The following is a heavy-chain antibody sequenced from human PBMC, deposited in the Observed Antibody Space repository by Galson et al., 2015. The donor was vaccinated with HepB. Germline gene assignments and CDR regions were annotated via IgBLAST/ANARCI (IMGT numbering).Heavy chain of an antibody. CDR3: ARDRPKNYYSDTINYYRFIDY. CDR1: GFTFSSDG. V-gene: IGHV3-48*01. J-gene: IGHJ4*02. CDR2: ISSTSNTI. D-gene: IGHD3-22*01. Sequence: SLRLSCAASGFTFSSDGMNWVRQAPGKGLEWLSYISSTSNTIYYADSVKGRFTISRDNARNSVYLQMNSLSAEDTAVYYCARDRPKNYYSDTINYYRFIDYWGQGALVTVSS.